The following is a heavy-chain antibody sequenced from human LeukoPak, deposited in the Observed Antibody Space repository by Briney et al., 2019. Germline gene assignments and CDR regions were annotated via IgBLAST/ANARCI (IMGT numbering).Heavy chain of an antibody. CDR1: GGTFSSYA. CDR2: INPNSGGT. D-gene: IGHD3-3*01. CDR3: ARGKPYDFWSGYRPFDP. Sequence: GASMKVSCKASGGTFSSYAISWVRQAPGQGLEWMGWINPNSGGTNYAQKFQGRVTMTRDTSISTAYMELSRLRSDDTAVYYCARGKPYDFWSGYRPFDPWGQGTLVTVSS. V-gene: IGHV1-2*02. J-gene: IGHJ5*02.